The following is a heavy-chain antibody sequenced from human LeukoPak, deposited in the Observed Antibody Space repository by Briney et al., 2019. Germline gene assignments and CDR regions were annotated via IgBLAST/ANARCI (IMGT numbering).Heavy chain of an antibody. CDR3: ARLGCSSTSCYTGYYYYYYMDV. CDR1: GGSISSSN. J-gene: IGHJ6*03. CDR2: ISSSSSYI. D-gene: IGHD2-2*02. V-gene: IGHV3-21*01. Sequence: GTLSLTCAVSGGSISSSNWWSWVRQPPGKGLEWVSSISSSSSYIYYADSVKGRFTISRDNAKNSLYLQMNSLRAEDTAVYYCARLGCSSTSCYTGYYYYYYMDVWGKGTTVTVSS.